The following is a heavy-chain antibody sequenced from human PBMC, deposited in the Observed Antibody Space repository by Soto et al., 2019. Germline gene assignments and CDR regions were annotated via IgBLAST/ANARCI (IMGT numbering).Heavy chain of an antibody. CDR1: GYTFTGYY. V-gene: IGHV1-2*04. CDR2: INPNSGGT. CDR3: ARHAEFGELHWFDP. Sequence: ASVKVSCKASGYTFTGYYMRWVRQAPGQGLEWMGWINPNSGGTNYAQKFQGWVTISVDTSKNQFSLKLSSVTTADTAVYYCARHAEFGELHWFDPWGQGNLVPVPS. J-gene: IGHJ5*02. D-gene: IGHD3-10*01.